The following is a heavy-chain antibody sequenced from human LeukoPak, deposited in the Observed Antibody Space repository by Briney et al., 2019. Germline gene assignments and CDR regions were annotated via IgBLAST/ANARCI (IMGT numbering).Heavy chain of an antibody. CDR1: GGSFSGYY. Sequence: PPETLSLTCAVYGGSFSGYYWSWIRQPPGKGLEWIGEINHSGSTNYNPSLKSRVTISVDTSKNQFSLKLSSVTAADTAVYYCARGRRRGYSYGPFDYWGQGTLVTVSS. D-gene: IGHD5-18*01. CDR2: INHSGST. J-gene: IGHJ4*02. CDR3: ARGRRRGYSYGPFDY. V-gene: IGHV4-34*01.